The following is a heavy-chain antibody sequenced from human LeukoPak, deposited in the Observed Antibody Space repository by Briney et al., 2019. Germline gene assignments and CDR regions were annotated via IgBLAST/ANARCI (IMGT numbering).Heavy chain of an antibody. D-gene: IGHD3-22*01. CDR1: GYTFSNYG. Sequence: ASVKVSCKASGYTFSNYGISWVRQAPGQGLEWMGWINPNSGGTNYAQKFQGRVTMTRDTSISTAYMELSRLRSDDTAVYYCARYYDSSGYPYYWGEGTLVTVSS. J-gene: IGHJ4*02. CDR3: ARYYDSSGYPYY. CDR2: INPNSGGT. V-gene: IGHV1-2*02.